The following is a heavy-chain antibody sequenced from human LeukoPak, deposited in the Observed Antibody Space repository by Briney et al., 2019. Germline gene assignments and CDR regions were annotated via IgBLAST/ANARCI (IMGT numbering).Heavy chain of an antibody. CDR3: VTETGWLSDF. CDR2: ISPNSDNI. D-gene: IGHD3-9*01. V-gene: IGHV3-11*04. Sequence: GGSLRLSCAATGFPFSDRYMSWIRQAPGKGMEWVAYISPNSDNIHYADSVKGRFTISRDNTKNSLFLQLTSLRADDTAVYYCVTETGWLSDFWGQGTLVTVSS. J-gene: IGHJ4*02. CDR1: GFPFSDRY.